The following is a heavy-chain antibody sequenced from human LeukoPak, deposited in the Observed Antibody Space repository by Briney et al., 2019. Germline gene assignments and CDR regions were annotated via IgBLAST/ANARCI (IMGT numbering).Heavy chain of an antibody. V-gene: IGHV4-59*01. CDR2: IYYSGRT. J-gene: IGHJ4*02. CDR1: GGSISSYY. D-gene: IGHD6-13*01. Sequence: SETLSLTCSVSGGSISSYYWNWIRQPPGKGLEWIGYIYYSGRTNYNPSLKSRVTISVDTSKNQFSLKLSSVTAADTAVYYCARGVDSSSCSTSFHYWGQGTLVTVSS. CDR3: ARGVDSSSCSTSFHY.